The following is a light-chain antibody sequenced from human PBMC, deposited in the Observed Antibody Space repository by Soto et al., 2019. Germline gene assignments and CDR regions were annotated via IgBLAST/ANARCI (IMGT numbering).Light chain of an antibody. Sequence: QSALTQPASVSGSPGQSITISCTGTSSDVGGYNYVSWYQQYPGKAPKLMIYDVSNRPSGVSNRFSGSKSGNTASLTISGLQAEDEADYYCSSYTSSSTPVVFGGGTKVTAL. CDR1: SSDVGGYNY. CDR3: SSYTSSSTPVV. J-gene: IGLJ2*01. V-gene: IGLV2-14*01. CDR2: DVS.